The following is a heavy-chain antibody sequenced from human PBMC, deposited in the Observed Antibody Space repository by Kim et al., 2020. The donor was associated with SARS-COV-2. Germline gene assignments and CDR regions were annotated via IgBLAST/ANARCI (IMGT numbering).Heavy chain of an antibody. CDR3: ARLLYYYGSGSYYKASGMDV. Sequence: GESLKISCKGSGYSFTSYWIGWVRQMPGKGLEWMGIIYPGDSDTRYSPSFQGQVTISADKSISTAYLQWSSLKASDTAMYYCARLLYYYGSGSYYKASGMDVWGQGTTVTVSS. CDR1: GYSFTSYW. D-gene: IGHD3-10*01. V-gene: IGHV5-51*01. J-gene: IGHJ6*02. CDR2: IYPGDSDT.